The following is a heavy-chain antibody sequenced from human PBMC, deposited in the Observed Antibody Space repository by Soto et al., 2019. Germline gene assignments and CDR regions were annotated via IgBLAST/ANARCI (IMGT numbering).Heavy chain of an antibody. Sequence: EVHLLESGGDLVQSGGSLRLSCEASGFTFNDFGMSWVRQTPGKGLEWVSTLNHDGRNTHYAASVEGRFTISSDNSKNTLYLQMGSLRAEDTAIYYCAKDAGNEESLFDYWGRGTLVTVSS. CDR3: AKDAGNEESLFDY. CDR2: LNHDGRNT. CDR1: GFTFNDFG. V-gene: IGHV3-23*01. J-gene: IGHJ4*02.